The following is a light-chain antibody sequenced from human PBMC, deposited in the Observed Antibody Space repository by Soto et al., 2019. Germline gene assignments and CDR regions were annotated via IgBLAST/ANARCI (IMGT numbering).Light chain of an antibody. CDR2: DAS. CDR3: QQRSNWPLT. Sequence: EIVLTQSPATLSLSPGERATLSCRASQSVSSYFAWYQQKPGQAPRLLIYDASNRATGIPARFSGSGSGTDFTLTISSLEPEDVAVYYCQQRSNWPLTFGPGTKVDIK. J-gene: IGKJ3*01. CDR1: QSVSSY. V-gene: IGKV3-11*01.